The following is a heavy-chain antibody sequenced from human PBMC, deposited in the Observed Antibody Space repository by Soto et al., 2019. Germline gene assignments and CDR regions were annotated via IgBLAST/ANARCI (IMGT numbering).Heavy chain of an antibody. CDR2: IYYSGST. D-gene: IGHD5-18*01. V-gene: IGHV4-39*07. J-gene: IGHJ4*02. CDR3: ARDHPHSYGVYYFDY. Sequence: SETLSLTCTVSGGSITSSSYYWGWIRQPPGKGLEWIGSIYYSGSTYYNPSLKSRVTISVDTSKNQFSLKLSSVTAADTAVYYCARDHPHSYGVYYFDYWGRGTPVTVSS. CDR1: GGSITSSSYY.